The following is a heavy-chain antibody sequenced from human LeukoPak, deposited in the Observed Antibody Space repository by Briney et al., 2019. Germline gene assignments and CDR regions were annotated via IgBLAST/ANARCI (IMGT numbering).Heavy chain of an antibody. D-gene: IGHD4-11*01. CDR3: ASNQMTRSGMDV. Sequence: PSETLSLTCAVSGGSISSSNWWSWVRQPPGKGLEWIGYIYYSGSTYYNPSLKSRVTISVDTSKNQFSLKLSSVTAADTAVYYCASNQMTRSGMDVWGQGTTVTVSS. J-gene: IGHJ6*02. V-gene: IGHV4-30-4*01. CDR2: IYYSGST. CDR1: GGSISSSNW.